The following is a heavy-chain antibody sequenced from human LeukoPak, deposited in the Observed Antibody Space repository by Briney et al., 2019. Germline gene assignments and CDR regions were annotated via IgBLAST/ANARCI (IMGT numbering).Heavy chain of an antibody. V-gene: IGHV4-4*02. D-gene: IGHD3-9*01. J-gene: IGHJ4*02. CDR2: IYHSGST. CDR3: ARRGKGYFDWWFDY. CDR1: GGSISSSNW. Sequence: PSETLSLTCAVSGGSISSSNWWSWVRQPPGKGLEWIGEIYHSGSTNYNPSLKSRVTISVDKSKNQFSLKLSSVTAADTAVYYCARRGKGYFDWWFDYWGQGTLVTVSS.